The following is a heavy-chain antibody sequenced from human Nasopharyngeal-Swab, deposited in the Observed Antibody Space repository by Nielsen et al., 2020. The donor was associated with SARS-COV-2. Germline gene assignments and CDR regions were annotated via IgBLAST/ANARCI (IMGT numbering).Heavy chain of an antibody. CDR2: INPNSGGT. J-gene: IGHJ6*02. CDR3: ARGIAAAGTPGYGMDV. V-gene: IGHV1-2*04. D-gene: IGHD6-13*01. Sequence: ASVKVSCKASGYTFTGYYMHWVRQAPGQGLEWMGSINPNSGGTNYAQKFQGWVTMTRDTSISTAYMELSRLRSDDTAVYYCARGIAAAGTPGYGMDVWGQGTTVTVSS. CDR1: GYTFTGYY.